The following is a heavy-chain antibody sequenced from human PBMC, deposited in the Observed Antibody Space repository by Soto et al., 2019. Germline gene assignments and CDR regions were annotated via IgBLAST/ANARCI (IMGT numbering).Heavy chain of an antibody. J-gene: IGHJ6*02. D-gene: IGHD3-10*01. Sequence: PSETLSLTCTVSGGSITSYYWSWIRQPPGKGLEWLDYIYYTGSTNYNPSLKSRVTISVDTSKNQFSLKLSSVTATDTAVYYCAGQPTAGSYYDLGSYYYYYAMAVWGQGTTVTVSS. CDR1: GGSITSYY. CDR2: IYYTGST. CDR3: AGQPTAGSYYDLGSYYYYYAMAV. V-gene: IGHV4-59*08.